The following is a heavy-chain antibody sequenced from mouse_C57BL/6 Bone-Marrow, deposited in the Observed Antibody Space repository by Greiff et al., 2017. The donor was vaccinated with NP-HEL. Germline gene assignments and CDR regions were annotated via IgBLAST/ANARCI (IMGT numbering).Heavy chain of an antibody. V-gene: IGHV3-6*01. CDR3: ARETLYYYGSSCYWYFDV. J-gene: IGHJ1*03. D-gene: IGHD1-1*01. Sequence: VQLQQSGPGLVKPSQSLSLTCSVTGYSITSGYYWNWIRQFPGNKLEWMGYISYDGSNKYNPSLKNRISITRDTSKNQFFLKLNSVTTEDTATYYCARETLYYYGSSCYWYFDVWGTGTTVTVSS. CDR1: GYSITSGYY. CDR2: ISYDGSN.